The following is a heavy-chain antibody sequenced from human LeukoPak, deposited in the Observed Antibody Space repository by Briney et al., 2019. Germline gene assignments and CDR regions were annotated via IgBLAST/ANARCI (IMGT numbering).Heavy chain of an antibody. CDR2: INAGNGNT. CDR3: AREDTITPLDY. J-gene: IGHJ4*02. Sequence: GASVKVSGMASGYTFTSYAMHWVRQAPGQRLEWMGWINAGNGNTKYSQKFQGRVTITRDTSASTAYMELSSLRSEDTAVYYCAREDTITPLDYWGQGTLVTVSS. CDR1: GYTFTSYA. D-gene: IGHD3-9*01. V-gene: IGHV1-3*01.